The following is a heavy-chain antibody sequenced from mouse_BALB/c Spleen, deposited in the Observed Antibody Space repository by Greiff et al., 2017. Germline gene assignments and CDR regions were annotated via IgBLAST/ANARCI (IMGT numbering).Heavy chain of an antibody. CDR2: INPYNGDT. V-gene: IGHV1-37*01. Sequence: VQLQQSGPELVKPGASVKISCKASGYSFTGYFMNWVKQSHGKSLEWIGRINPYNGDTFYNQKFKGKATLTVDKSSSTAHMELLRLTSEDSAVYYCGRSIGGGKMDYAIDKWGQGNSDTVSS. J-gene: IGHJ4*01. CDR1: GYSFTGYF. D-gene: IGHD1-1*02. CDR3: GRSIGGGKMDYAIDK.